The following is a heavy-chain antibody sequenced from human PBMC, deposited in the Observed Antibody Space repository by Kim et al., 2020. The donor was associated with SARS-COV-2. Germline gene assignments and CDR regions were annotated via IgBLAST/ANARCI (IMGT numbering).Heavy chain of an antibody. J-gene: IGHJ3*02. D-gene: IGHD6-19*01. CDR1: GYTFTSYY. V-gene: IGHV1-46*01. CDR2: INPSGGST. Sequence: ASVKVSCQASGYTFTSYYMHWVRQAPGQGLEWMGIINPSGGSTSYAQKFQGRVTMTRDTSTSTVYMELSSLRSEDTAVYYCARDHVAGSGWSSGSDNAFDIWGQGTMVTVSS. CDR3: ARDHVAGSGWSSGSDNAFDI.